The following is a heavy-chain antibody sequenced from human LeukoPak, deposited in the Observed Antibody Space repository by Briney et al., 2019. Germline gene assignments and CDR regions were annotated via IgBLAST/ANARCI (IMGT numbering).Heavy chain of an antibody. CDR1: GFTFTTFW. V-gene: IGHV5-51*01. CDR3: ARAGNYFDTSGFHY. Sequence: PGESLKISCQASGFTFTTFWIGWVRQMPGKGVEGVGIISPDDSVTRYSPSFQGQVTISADKTISTAYLQWSSLKASDTAMYYCARAGNYFDTSGFHYWGQGTLVTVAS. CDR2: ISPDDSVT. D-gene: IGHD3-22*01. J-gene: IGHJ4*02.